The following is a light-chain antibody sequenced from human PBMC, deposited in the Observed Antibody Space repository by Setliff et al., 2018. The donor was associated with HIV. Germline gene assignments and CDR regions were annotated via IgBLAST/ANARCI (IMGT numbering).Light chain of an antibody. V-gene: IGLV6-57*01. CDR3: QSYDSSNHVV. Sequence: NFMLTQPHSVSESPGKTVTISCTRSSGSIASNYVQWYQQRPGSSPTTVIYEDNQRPSGVPDRFSGSIDSSSNSASLTISGLKTEDEADCYCQSYDSSNHVVFGGGTK. CDR1: SGSIASNY. J-gene: IGLJ2*01. CDR2: EDN.